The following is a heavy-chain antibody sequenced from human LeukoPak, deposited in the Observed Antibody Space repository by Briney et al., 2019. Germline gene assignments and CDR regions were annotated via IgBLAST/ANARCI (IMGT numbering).Heavy chain of an antibody. Sequence: PSETLSLTCAVSGGSISSSNWWSWIRQPPGKGLEWIGSIYYSGSTYYNPSLKSRVTISVDTSKNQFSLKLSSVTAADTAVCYCARQGRISMIVVLIEDAFDIWGQGTMVTVSS. CDR2: IYYSGST. D-gene: IGHD3-22*01. J-gene: IGHJ3*02. V-gene: IGHV4-39*01. CDR1: GGSISSSNW. CDR3: ARQGRISMIVVLIEDAFDI.